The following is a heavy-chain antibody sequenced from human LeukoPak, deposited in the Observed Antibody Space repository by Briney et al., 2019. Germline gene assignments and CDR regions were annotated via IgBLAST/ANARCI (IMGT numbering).Heavy chain of an antibody. Sequence: SETLSLTCTVSGGSISSYYWSWIRQPPGKGLEWIGYIYYSGSTNYNPSLKSRVTISVDTSKNQFSLKLSSVTAADTAVYYCARPSRRDGYNLDYWGQGTLVTVSS. CDR2: IYYSGST. V-gene: IGHV4-59*12. CDR1: GGSISSYY. CDR3: ARPSRRDGYNLDY. D-gene: IGHD5-24*01. J-gene: IGHJ4*02.